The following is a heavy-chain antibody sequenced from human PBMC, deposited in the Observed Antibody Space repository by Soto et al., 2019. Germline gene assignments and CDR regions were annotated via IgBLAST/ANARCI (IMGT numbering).Heavy chain of an antibody. V-gene: IGHV1-69*02. J-gene: IGHJ3*02. D-gene: IGHD4-17*01. CDR2: IIPILGIP. CDR3: ARGNGDYDAFDI. CDR1: GGTFSSYT. Sequence: QVQLVHSGAEVKKPGSSVNVSCKASGGTFSSYTISWVRQAPGQGLEWMGRIIPILGIPNYAQKFQGRVTITADKSTSTAYMELSTLSSEDTAVYYCARGNGDYDAFDIWGQGTMVTVSS.